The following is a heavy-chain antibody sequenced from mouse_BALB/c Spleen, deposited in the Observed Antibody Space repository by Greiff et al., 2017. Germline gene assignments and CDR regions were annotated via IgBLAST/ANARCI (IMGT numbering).Heavy chain of an antibody. CDR2: IYPGSGST. CDR3: ARGYYDYYFDY. V-gene: IGHV1-81*01. J-gene: IGHJ2*01. D-gene: IGHD1-1*01. CDR1: GYTFTDYV. Sequence: QVQLQQSGPELVKPGASVKMSCKASGYTFTDYVISWVKQRTGQGLEWIGEIYPGSGSTYYNEKFKGKATLTADKSSNTAYMQLSSLTSEDSAVYFCARGYYDYYFDYWGQGTTLTVSS.